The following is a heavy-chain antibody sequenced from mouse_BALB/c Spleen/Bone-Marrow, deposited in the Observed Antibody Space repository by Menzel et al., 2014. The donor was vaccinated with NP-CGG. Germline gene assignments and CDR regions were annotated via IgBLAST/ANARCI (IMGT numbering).Heavy chain of an antibody. J-gene: IGHJ2*01. D-gene: IGHD1-1*01. CDR3: ARSDYGD. V-gene: IGHV1-9*01. CDR1: GYTFSSYW. CDR2: ILPGSGST. Sequence: VQLQQSGAELMRPGASVKISCKATGYTFSSYWIEWVKQRPGHGLEWIGEILPGSGSTNYNEKFKGKATFTADTSSNTAYMQLSSLTSEDPAVYSCARSDYGDWGQGTTLTVSS.